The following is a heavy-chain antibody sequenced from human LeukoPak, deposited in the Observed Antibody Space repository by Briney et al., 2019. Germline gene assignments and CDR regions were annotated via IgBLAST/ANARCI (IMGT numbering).Heavy chain of an antibody. V-gene: IGHV4-4*02. Sequence: PSETLSLTCVVSGDSISSVNSWSWVRQAPGKGLEWIGEVYHSGHTNYNPSLSSRVSISPDKSKNQFSLKLTSVTAADTAVYYCARPTYDSLGYYSFDFWGQGILVTVSS. CDR1: GDSISSVNS. J-gene: IGHJ4*02. CDR3: ARPTYDSLGYYSFDF. CDR2: VYHSGHT. D-gene: IGHD3-22*01.